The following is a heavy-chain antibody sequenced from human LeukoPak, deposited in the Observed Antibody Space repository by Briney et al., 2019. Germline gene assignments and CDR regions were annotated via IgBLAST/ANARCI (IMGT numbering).Heavy chain of an antibody. Sequence: SGGSLRLSCAASGFTFSSYAMSWVRQAPGKGLEWVSAISGSGGSTYYADSVKGRFTISRDNSKNTLYLQMSSLRAEDSAVYYCAKRGGYETMAAFDYWGQGTLVTVSS. CDR3: AKRGGYETMAAFDY. CDR2: ISGSGGST. D-gene: IGHD3-10*01. V-gene: IGHV3-23*01. J-gene: IGHJ4*02. CDR1: GFTFSSYA.